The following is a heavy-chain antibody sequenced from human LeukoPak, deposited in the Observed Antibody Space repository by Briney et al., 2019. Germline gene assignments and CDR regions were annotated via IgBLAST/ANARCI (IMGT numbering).Heavy chain of an antibody. V-gene: IGHV1-8*01. D-gene: IGHD6-13*01. J-gene: IGHJ6*02. CDR2: MNPNSGNT. CDR3: ARGLAAAGKDYYYYGMDV. Sequence: GAPVKVSCKASGYTFTGYDINWVRQAPGQGREWMGWMNPNSGNTDYAQKFQGRVTMTRDTSISTAYMELSSLRSEDTAVYYRARGLAAAGKDYYYYGMDVWGQGTTVTVSS. CDR1: GYTFTGYD.